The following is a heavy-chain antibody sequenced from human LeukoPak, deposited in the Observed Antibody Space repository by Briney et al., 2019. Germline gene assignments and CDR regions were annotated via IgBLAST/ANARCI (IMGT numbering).Heavy chain of an antibody. D-gene: IGHD3-3*01. V-gene: IGHV3-23*01. CDR1: GFTFSSYA. Sequence: PGWSLRLSCAASGFTFSSYAMSWVRQAPGKGLEWVSAISGSGGSTYYADSVKGRFTISRDNSKNTLYLQMNSLRAEDTAVYYCAKDAALYDFWSGYYHPPKYYYYYYGMDVWGQGTTVTVSS. CDR3: AKDAALYDFWSGYYHPPKYYYYYYGMDV. J-gene: IGHJ6*02. CDR2: ISGSGGST.